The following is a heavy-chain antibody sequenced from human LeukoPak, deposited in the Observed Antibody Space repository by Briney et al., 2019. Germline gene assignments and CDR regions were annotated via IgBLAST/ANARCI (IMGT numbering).Heavy chain of an antibody. CDR2: IQAKAYGGAT. D-gene: IGHD2-2*01. J-gene: IGHJ4*02. CDR1: GFTFGDYA. V-gene: IGHV3-49*04. CDR3: TRAPHPRCSSSGCYLDY. Sequence: GGSLRLSCSTSGFTFGDYAMSWGRQAPGKGLEWVGFIQAKAYGGATKYAASVNGRFSISRDDSQSIANLQMNDLKTEDTAVYYCTRAPHPRCSSSGCYLDYWGQGTLVTVSS.